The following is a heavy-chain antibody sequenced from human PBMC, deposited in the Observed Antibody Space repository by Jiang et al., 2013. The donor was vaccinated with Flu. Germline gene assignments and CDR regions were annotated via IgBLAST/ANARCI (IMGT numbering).Heavy chain of an antibody. Sequence: GAEVKKPGESLKISCKGSGYSFTNYWIGWVRQMPGKGLEWMGIIYPGDSDTKYSPSFQGQVTFSADKSISTAYLQWSSLKASDTAMYSCVRGLYSGYGMFDYWGQGTLVTVSS. CDR2: IYPGDSDT. V-gene: IGHV5-51*01. D-gene: IGHD5-12*01. CDR3: VRGLYSGYGMFDY. CDR1: GYSFTNYW. J-gene: IGHJ4*02.